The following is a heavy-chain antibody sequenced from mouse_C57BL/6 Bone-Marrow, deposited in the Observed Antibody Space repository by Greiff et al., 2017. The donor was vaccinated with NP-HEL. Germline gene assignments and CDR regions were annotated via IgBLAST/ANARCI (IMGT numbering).Heavy chain of an antibody. Sequence: EVKLQESGGDLVKPGGSLKLSCAASGFTFSSYGMSWVRQTPDKRLEWVATISSGGSYTYYPDSVKGRFTISRDNAKNTLYLQMSSLKSEDTAMYYCARRGGGNYFDYWGQGTTLTVSS. CDR1: GFTFSSYG. CDR3: ARRGGGNYFDY. V-gene: IGHV5-6*02. J-gene: IGHJ2*01. CDR2: ISSGGSYT. D-gene: IGHD1-1*02.